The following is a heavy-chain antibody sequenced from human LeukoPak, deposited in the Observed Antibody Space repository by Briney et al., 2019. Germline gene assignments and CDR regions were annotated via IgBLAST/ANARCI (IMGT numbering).Heavy chain of an antibody. J-gene: IGHJ3*02. CDR2: INSSSSYI. D-gene: IGHD3-10*01. V-gene: IGHV3-21*04. CDR1: GFTFSSYS. CDR3: AKYGLAGSGRYHDASDI. Sequence: PGGSLRLSCAASGFTFSSYSMNWVRQAPGKGLEWVSSINSSSSYIYYADSVKGRSTISRDNSKNTLYLQMNSLRAEDTAVYYCAKYGLAGSGRYHDASDIWGQGTMITLSS.